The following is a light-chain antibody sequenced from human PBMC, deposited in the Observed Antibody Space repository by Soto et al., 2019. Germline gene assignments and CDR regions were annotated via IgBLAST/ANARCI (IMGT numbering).Light chain of an antibody. CDR1: QGISSW. Sequence: IQMTQSPSSLSASVGARVTITCRASQGISSWLAWYQQRPGKAPNPLISAASTLHSGVPSRFSGSRSGTDCTLTITSLQPGDVATYFCQQTNSLPVTLGQGTRLEIK. CDR3: QQTNSLPVT. J-gene: IGKJ5*01. CDR2: AAS. V-gene: IGKV1-12*01.